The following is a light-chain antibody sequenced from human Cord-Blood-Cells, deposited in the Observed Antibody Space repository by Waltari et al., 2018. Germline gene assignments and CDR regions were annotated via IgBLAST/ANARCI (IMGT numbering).Light chain of an antibody. Sequence: QSALTQPASVSGSPGQSITISCPGTRSDVGGYNHVSWYQQHPGKAPNLMIYDVSNLPSGVSNRFSGSKSGNTASLTISGLQAEDEADYYCSSYTSSSTPHWVFGGGTKLTVL. J-gene: IGLJ3*02. V-gene: IGLV2-14*03. CDR1: RSDVGGYNH. CDR3: SSYTSSSTPHWV. CDR2: DVS.